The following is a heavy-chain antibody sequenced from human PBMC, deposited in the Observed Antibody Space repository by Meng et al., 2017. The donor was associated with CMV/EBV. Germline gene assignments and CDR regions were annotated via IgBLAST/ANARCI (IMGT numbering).Heavy chain of an antibody. V-gene: IGHV3-30-3*01. D-gene: IGHD1-26*01. CDR3: ARPKQEAPNWIVGAYYFDY. CDR1: GFTFTDYA. Sequence: GGSLRLSCAASGFTFTDYAMHWVRQAPGKGLEWVAVISYDGNNKYYADFVKGRFTISRDNSKNTLNLQMNSLRAEDTAVYYCARPKQEAPNWIVGAYYFDYWGRGTLVT. CDR2: ISYDGNNK. J-gene: IGHJ4*02.